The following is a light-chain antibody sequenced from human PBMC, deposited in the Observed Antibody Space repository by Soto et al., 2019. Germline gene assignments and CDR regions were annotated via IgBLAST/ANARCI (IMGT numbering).Light chain of an antibody. Sequence: ELVRTQAPATLSVSPGDSATLSCRASQRASSNLACHQQKPGETPRILMYDASTRATGISARFSGSGSGTEFTLTISSLQSEDFAVYYCQQYHNWPITFGQGTRLENK. CDR3: QQYHNWPIT. V-gene: IGKV3-15*01. J-gene: IGKJ5*01. CDR2: DAS. CDR1: QRASSN.